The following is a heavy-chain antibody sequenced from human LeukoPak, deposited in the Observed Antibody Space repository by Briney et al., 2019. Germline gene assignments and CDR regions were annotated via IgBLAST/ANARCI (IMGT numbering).Heavy chain of an antibody. CDR2: INSDGSST. CDR1: GFTFSSYA. V-gene: IGHV3-74*01. CDR3: AVGSYYFDD. J-gene: IGHJ4*02. Sequence: GGSLRLSCAASGFTFSSYAMSWVRQAPGKGLVWVSRINSDGSSTSYADSVKGRFTISRDNAKNTLYLQVNSLRAEDTAVYYCAVGSYYFDDWGQGTLVTVSS. D-gene: IGHD3-10*01.